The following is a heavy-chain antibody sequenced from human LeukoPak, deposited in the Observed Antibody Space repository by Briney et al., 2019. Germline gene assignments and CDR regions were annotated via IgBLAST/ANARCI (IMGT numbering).Heavy chain of an antibody. V-gene: IGHV1-8*01. D-gene: IGHD5-18*01. Sequence: ASVKVSCKASGYTFTSYDINWVRQATGQGLEGMGWMNPNSGNTGYAQKFQGRVTITRNTSISTAYMELSRLRSDDTAVYYCASRGYSYGYVPYYYYYMDVWGKGTTVTVSS. CDR3: ASRGYSYGYVPYYYYYMDV. J-gene: IGHJ6*03. CDR2: MNPNSGNT. CDR1: GYTFTSYD.